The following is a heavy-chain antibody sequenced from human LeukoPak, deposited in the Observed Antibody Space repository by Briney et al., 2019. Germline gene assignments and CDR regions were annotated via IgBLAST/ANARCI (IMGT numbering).Heavy chain of an antibody. J-gene: IGHJ4*02. CDR1: SASISSSKW. V-gene: IGHV4-4*02. CDR3: ARGVSHRNFDWLFY. Sequence: SETLSLTCAVSSASISSSKWWSWVRQPPGKGLEWIGEIYHSGSTNYNPSLKSRVTISVDKSKNQVYLKLSSVTAADTAIYYCARGVSHRNFDWLFYWGQGTLVTVSS. D-gene: IGHD3-9*01. CDR2: IYHSGST.